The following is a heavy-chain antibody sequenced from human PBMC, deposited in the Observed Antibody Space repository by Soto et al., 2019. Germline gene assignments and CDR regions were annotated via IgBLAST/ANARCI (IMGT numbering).Heavy chain of an antibody. CDR2: IVAHNADT. J-gene: IGHJ5*02. Sequence: QVKLVQSGAEVKKPGDSVKVSCKASGYTFSTYGFSWVRQAPGQGLEWMGWIVAHNADTTYAQNFQGRVTMTTNTSTTTSYMEPRSLTSDDTAVYFCARDWRGAEGFDPWGQGTLVTVSS. D-gene: IGHD3-3*01. CDR3: ARDWRGAEGFDP. CDR1: GYTFSTYG. V-gene: IGHV1-18*01.